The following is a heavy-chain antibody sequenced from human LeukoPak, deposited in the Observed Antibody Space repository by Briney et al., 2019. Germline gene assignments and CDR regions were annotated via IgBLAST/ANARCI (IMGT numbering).Heavy chain of an antibody. CDR2: IYTSGST. V-gene: IGHV4-4*07. Sequence: SETLSLTCAVYGGSISSYYWSWIRQPAGKGLEWIGRIYTSGSTNYNPSLKSRVTMSVDTSKNQFSLKLSSVTAADTAVYYCAGEDIVVVPAAIGYWGQGTLVTVSS. CDR3: AGEDIVVVPAAIGY. CDR1: GGSISSYY. D-gene: IGHD2-2*01. J-gene: IGHJ4*02.